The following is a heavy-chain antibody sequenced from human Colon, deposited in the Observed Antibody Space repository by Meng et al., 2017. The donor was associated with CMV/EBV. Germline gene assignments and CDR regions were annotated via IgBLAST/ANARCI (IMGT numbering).Heavy chain of an antibody. Sequence: SQTLSLTCTVSGGSISSYYWTWIRQPPGKGLEWIGFIYDSGSTNYNPSLKSRVTISLDLSKNQFSLKLNSVTAADTAVYYCAREGRRGTSLPPYFHYYGVDVWGQGTTVTVSS. D-gene: IGHD2-15*01. CDR2: IYDSGST. J-gene: IGHJ6*02. V-gene: IGHV4-59*01. CDR3: AREGRRGTSLPPYFHYYGVDV. CDR1: GGSISSYY.